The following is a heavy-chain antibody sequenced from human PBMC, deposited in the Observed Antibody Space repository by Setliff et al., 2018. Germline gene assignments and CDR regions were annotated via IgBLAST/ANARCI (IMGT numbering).Heavy chain of an antibody. Sequence: SETLSLTCTVSGYSISSGYYWSWIRQPPGKGLEWIGEINHSGSTNYNPSLKSRVTISVDTSKNQFSLRLTSVTAADTAIYYCARVRNTQNGFFDYWSQGTLVTVSS. D-gene: IGHD1-1*01. V-gene: IGHV4-38-2*02. CDR2: INHSGST. CDR1: GYSISSGYY. CDR3: ARVRNTQNGFFDY. J-gene: IGHJ4*02.